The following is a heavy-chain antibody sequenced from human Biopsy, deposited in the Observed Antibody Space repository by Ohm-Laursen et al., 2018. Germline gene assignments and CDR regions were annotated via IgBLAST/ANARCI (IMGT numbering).Heavy chain of an antibody. V-gene: IGHV1-69*06. CDR3: ATKLTGYFHH. Sequence: SVKVSCKAPEGTFSNYGVNWVRQAPGQGLEWLGGNIPILGTGNYAHQFQDRVTVVADTSTSTATMELRSLRSDNTAVYYCATKLTGYFHHWGQGTLVIVSS. J-gene: IGHJ1*01. CDR1: EGTFSNYG. D-gene: IGHD3-9*01. CDR2: NIPILGTG.